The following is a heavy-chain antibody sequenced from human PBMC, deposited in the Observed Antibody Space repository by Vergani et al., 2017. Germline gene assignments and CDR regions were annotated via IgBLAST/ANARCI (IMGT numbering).Heavy chain of an antibody. CDR3: TREDWYFDL. CDR1: GFTFGEYG. Sequence: EVQLVESGGGLVQPGRSLRLSCTASGFTFGEYGMSWVRQAPGKGLEWVGLIRSKAYGGITEYSASGKGRIIISRDDSKSSAYLQVNSLKTEDTAVYYCTREDWYFDLWGRGTLVTVSS. CDR2: IRSKAYGGIT. V-gene: IGHV3-49*04. J-gene: IGHJ2*01.